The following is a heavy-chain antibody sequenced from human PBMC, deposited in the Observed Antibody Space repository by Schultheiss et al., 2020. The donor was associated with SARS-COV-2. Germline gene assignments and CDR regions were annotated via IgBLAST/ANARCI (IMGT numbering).Heavy chain of an antibody. CDR3: ARELNWGDDAFDI. CDR2: ISFDGSTT. V-gene: IGHV3-30*03. D-gene: IGHD7-27*01. J-gene: IGHJ3*02. CDR1: GFTIRSYG. Sequence: GGSLRLSCAVSGFTIRSYGMHWVRQAPGKGLEWVAVISFDGSTTYYGDSVKGRFSISRDNSKNTLFLQMNSLRAEDTAVYYCARELNWGDDAFDIWGQGTTVTVSS.